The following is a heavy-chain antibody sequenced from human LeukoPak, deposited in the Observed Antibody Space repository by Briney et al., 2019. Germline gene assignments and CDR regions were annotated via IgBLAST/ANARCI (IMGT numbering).Heavy chain of an antibody. CDR3: ARKTYYYDSSGYYQIFDY. V-gene: IGHV4-59*01. Sequence: SETLSLTCTVSGGSISSYYWSWIRQPPGKGLEWIGYIFSSGSTNYNPSLKSRVTISVDTSKNQFSLKLSSVTAADTAVYYCARKTYYYDSSGYYQIFDYWGQGTLVTVSS. CDR1: GGSISSYY. CDR2: IFSSGST. D-gene: IGHD3-22*01. J-gene: IGHJ4*02.